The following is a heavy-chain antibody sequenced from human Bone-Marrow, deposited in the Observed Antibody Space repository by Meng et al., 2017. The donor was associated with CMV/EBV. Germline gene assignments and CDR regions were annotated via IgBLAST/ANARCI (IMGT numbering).Heavy chain of an antibody. J-gene: IGHJ4*02. V-gene: IGHV4-59*01. Sequence: SETLSLTCTVSGGSISSYYWSWIRQPPGKGLKWIGYIYYSGSTNYNPSLKSRVTISVDTSKNQFSLKLSSVTAADTAVYYCARLIVGATYVDYWGQGTLVTVSS. CDR3: ARLIVGATYVDY. CDR2: IYYSGST. D-gene: IGHD1-26*01. CDR1: GGSISSYY.